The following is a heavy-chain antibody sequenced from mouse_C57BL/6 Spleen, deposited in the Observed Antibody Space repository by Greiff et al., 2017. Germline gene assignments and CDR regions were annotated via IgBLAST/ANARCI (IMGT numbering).Heavy chain of an antibody. V-gene: IGHV1-69*01. D-gene: IGHD2-4*01. CDR3: ARGRWYYDEGFAY. Sequence: VQLQQPGAELVMPGASVKLSCKASGYTFTSYWMHWVKQRPGQGLEWIGEIDPSDSYTNYNQKIKGKSTLTVDKSSSTASMQLSSLPSEDSAVSDYARGRWYYDEGFAYWGQGTLVTVSA. J-gene: IGHJ3*01. CDR1: GYTFTSYW. CDR2: IDPSDSYT.